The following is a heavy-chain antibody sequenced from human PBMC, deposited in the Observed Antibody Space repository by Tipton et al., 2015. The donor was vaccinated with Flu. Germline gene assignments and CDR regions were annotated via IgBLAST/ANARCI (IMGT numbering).Heavy chain of an antibody. CDR3: ARGPKIGRGLQRSWGYFDY. CDR1: GGSFSGYY. V-gene: IGHV4-34*01. CDR2: IYYSGST. Sequence: TLSLTCAVYGGSFSGYYWSWIRQPPGKGLEWIGYIYYSGSTNYNPSLKSRVTISVDTSKNQFSLKLSSVTAADTAVYYCARGPKIGRGLQRSWGYFDYWGQGTLVTVSS. J-gene: IGHJ4*02. D-gene: IGHD5-24*01.